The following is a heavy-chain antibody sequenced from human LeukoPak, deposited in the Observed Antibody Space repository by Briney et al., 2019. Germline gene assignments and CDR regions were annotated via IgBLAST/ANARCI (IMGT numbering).Heavy chain of an antibody. CDR3: ARLLAWASDYYYYGMDV. D-gene: IGHD2-15*01. Sequence: EAPVKVSCKASGGTFSSYAISWVRQAPGQGLEWMGGIIPIFGTANYAQKFQGRVTITADESTSTAYMELSSLRSEDTAVYYCARLLAWASDYYYYGMDVWGQGTTVTVSS. CDR2: IIPIFGTA. CDR1: GGTFSSYA. V-gene: IGHV1-69*01. J-gene: IGHJ6*02.